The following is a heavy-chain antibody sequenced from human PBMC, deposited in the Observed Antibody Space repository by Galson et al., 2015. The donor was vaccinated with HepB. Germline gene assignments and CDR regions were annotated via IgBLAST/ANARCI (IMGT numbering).Heavy chain of an antibody. J-gene: IGHJ5*02. CDR3: ARVKVAAAGTRWSWFDP. CDR2: IYYIGST. CDR1: GGSISSGNYY. V-gene: IGHV4-31*03. Sequence: TLSLTCTVSGGSISSGNYYWSWIRQHPGKGLEWIGYIYYIGSTYYNSSLKSRVTISVDTSKNQFSLKLSSVTAADTAVYYCARVKVAAAGTRWSWFDPWGQGTLVTVSS. D-gene: IGHD6-13*01.